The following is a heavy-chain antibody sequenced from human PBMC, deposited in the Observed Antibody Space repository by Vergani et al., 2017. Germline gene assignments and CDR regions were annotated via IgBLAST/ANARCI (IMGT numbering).Heavy chain of an antibody. Sequence: EVQLVESGGGLVQPGRSLRLSCAASGFTFDDYAMHWVRQAPGKGLEWVSGISWNSGSIGYADSVKGRFTNSRDNAKNSLYLQMNSLRAEDTALYYCAKDSSTNYYYMDVWGKGTTVTVSS. D-gene: IGHD2-2*01. CDR1: GFTFDDYA. CDR2: ISWNSGSI. J-gene: IGHJ6*03. CDR3: AKDSSTNYYYMDV. V-gene: IGHV3-9*01.